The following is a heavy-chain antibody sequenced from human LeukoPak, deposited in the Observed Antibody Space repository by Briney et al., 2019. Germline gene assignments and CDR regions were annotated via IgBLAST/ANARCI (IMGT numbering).Heavy chain of an antibody. D-gene: IGHD3-22*01. CDR2: IYYSGST. Sequence: SETLPLTCTVSGGSIRSYCWSWIRQPPGKGLEWIGYIYYSGSTNYNPSLKSRVTISVDTSKNQFSLKLSSVTAADTAVYYCARDKKDYYDRSGDYYFAFEIWGPGTMVNVSS. CDR1: GGSIRSYC. V-gene: IGHV4-59*01. CDR3: ARDKKDYYDRSGDYYFAFEI. J-gene: IGHJ3*02.